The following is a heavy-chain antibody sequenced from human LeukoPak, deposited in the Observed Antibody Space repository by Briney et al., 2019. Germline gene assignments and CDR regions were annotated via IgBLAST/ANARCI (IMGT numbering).Heavy chain of an antibody. CDR1: GGSISSGGYY. J-gene: IGHJ4*02. Sequence: SETLSLTCTVSGGSISSGGYYWSWIRQHPGKGLEWIGYIYYSGSTYYNPSLKSRVTISVDSSKNQFSLKLSSVTAADTAVYYCARSIAVEPHFDYWGQGTLVTVSS. V-gene: IGHV4-31*03. CDR3: ARSIAVEPHFDY. D-gene: IGHD6-13*01. CDR2: IYYSGST.